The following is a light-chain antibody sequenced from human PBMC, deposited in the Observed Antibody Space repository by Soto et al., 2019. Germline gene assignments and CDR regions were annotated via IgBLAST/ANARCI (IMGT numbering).Light chain of an antibody. CDR3: QQYGSSPWT. V-gene: IGKV3-20*01. Sequence: EIVLTQSPRTLSFAPGERATLSPRASQSLRSTSLAWYQQKPGQTPRLLIYGASNRAAGIPDRFSGSGSGTDFTLTISRLEPEDFAVYHCQQYGSSPWTFGQGTKVDI. CDR2: GAS. CDR1: QSLRSTS. J-gene: IGKJ1*01.